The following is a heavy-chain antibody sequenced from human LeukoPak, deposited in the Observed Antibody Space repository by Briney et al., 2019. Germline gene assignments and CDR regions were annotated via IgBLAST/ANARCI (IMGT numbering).Heavy chain of an antibody. J-gene: IGHJ4*02. CDR3: AKVVVARHYDY. D-gene: IGHD2-15*01. Sequence: GGSLRLSCAASGFTFSSYSMNWVRQAPGKGLEWVSSISSSSSYIYYADSVKGRFTISRDNAKNSLYLQMNSLRAEDTAVYYCAKVVVARHYDYWGQGTLVTVSS. CDR2: ISSSSSYI. V-gene: IGHV3-21*01. CDR1: GFTFSSYS.